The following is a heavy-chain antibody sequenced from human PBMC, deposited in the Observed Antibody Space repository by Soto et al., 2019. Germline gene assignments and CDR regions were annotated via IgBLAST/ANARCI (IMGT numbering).Heavy chain of an antibody. CDR3: ARAGLQGFMDV. D-gene: IGHD4-4*01. V-gene: IGHV3-74*01. CDR2: INSDGSST. J-gene: IGHJ6*03. CDR1: GFTFSSYW. Sequence: GGSLRLSCAASGFTFSSYWMHWVRQAPGKGLVWVSRINSDGSSTSYADSVKGRFTISRDNAKNTLYLQMNSLRAEDTAVYYCARAGLQGFMDVWGKGTTVTVSS.